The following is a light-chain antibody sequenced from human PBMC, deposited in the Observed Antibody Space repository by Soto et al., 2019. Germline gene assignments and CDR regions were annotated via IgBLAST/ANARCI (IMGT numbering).Light chain of an antibody. CDR1: ESFSNT. J-gene: IGKJ4*01. Sequence: EIVLTQSPATLSVSQGERATLSCRASESFSNTLAWYQQKPGQAPRLLIFGASARATGIPARFSGSGSGTEFTLTISSLQSEDFAVYYCQQYNKWPLTFGGGTKVEIK. CDR2: GAS. V-gene: IGKV3-15*01. CDR3: QQYNKWPLT.